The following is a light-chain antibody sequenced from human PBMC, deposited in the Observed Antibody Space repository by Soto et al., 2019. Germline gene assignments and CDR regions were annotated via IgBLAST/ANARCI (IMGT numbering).Light chain of an antibody. V-gene: IGKV1-9*01. CDR1: QVISTS. CDR2: ETS. CDR3: QQTRSYPST. J-gene: IGKJ4*01. Sequence: DIQLTPSPSFLSPSIGESVTITCRASQVISTSLAWYQQRPGKVPQLLIYETSILQSGVSSRFSGSGSGTDFTLTISSLQAEDFATYYRQQTRSYPSTFGGGTKVDIK.